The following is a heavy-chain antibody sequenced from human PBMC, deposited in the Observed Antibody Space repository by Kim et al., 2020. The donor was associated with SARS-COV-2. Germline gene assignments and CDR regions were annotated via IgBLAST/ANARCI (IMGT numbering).Heavy chain of an antibody. CDR3: AATGYDYGDVPGFLGNYYYYGMDV. Sequence: GGSLRLSCAASGFTFSSYSMNWVRQAPGKGLEWVSSISSSSSYIYYADSVKGRFTISRDNAKNSLYLQMNSLRAEDTAVYYCAATGYDYGDVPGFLGNYYYYGMDVWGQGTTVTVSS. CDR1: GFTFSSYS. V-gene: IGHV3-21*01. CDR2: ISSSSSYI. D-gene: IGHD4-17*01. J-gene: IGHJ6*02.